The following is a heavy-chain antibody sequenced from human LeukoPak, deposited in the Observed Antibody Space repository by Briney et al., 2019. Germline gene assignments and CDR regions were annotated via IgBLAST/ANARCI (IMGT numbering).Heavy chain of an antibody. CDR2: ISTSGRT. Sequence: SETLSLTCTVSGGSISSGSYHWTWIRQPAGKGPEWIGRISTSGRTNFNPSLKSRVTISIDTSKNQFSLKLSSVTAADTAVYYCARDVGGYRYGYRPTELYWYFDLWGRGTLVTVSS. CDR1: GGSISSGSYH. J-gene: IGHJ2*01. V-gene: IGHV4-61*02. CDR3: ARDVGGYRYGYRPTELYWYFDL. D-gene: IGHD5-18*01.